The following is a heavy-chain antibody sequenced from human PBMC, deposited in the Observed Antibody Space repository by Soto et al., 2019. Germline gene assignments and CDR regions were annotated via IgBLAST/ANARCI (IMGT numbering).Heavy chain of an antibody. J-gene: IGHJ6*03. CDR1: GYTFTSYG. CDR2: ISAYNGNT. Sequence: ASVTVCCKASGYTFTSYGSRWVRQAPGQGLEWMGWISAYNGNTNYAQKLQGRVTMTTDTSTSTAYMELRSLRSDDTAVYYCAREANYYMDVWGKGTLVTVSS. CDR3: AREANYYMDV. V-gene: IGHV1-18*01.